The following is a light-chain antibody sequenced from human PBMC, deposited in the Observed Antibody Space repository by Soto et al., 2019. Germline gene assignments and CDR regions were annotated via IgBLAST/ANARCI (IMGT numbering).Light chain of an antibody. Sequence: DIQMTQSPSSLSASVGDRVTITCRASQSISSYLNWYQQKPGKAPKLLIYAASSLQSGVTSRFSGSGSGTDFTLTISILQPEDFATYYCQQSYSTPYTVGQGTKLEIK. CDR3: QQSYSTPYT. CDR2: AAS. CDR1: QSISSY. V-gene: IGKV1-39*01. J-gene: IGKJ2*01.